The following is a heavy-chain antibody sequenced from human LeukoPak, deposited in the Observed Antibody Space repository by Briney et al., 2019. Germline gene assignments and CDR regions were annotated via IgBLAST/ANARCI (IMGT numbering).Heavy chain of an antibody. CDR3: ARVGRQWSIDY. CDR2: ISSSAII. J-gene: IGHJ4*02. Sequence: GGSLRLSCAASGFSLSSYSMNWVRQAPGKGLEWVSSISSSAIIYYADSVKGRFTISRDSAKNSLFLQMNTLRAEDTAVYYCARVGRQWSIDYWGQGTLVTVSS. CDR1: GFSLSSYS. D-gene: IGHD2-8*01. V-gene: IGHV3-48*01.